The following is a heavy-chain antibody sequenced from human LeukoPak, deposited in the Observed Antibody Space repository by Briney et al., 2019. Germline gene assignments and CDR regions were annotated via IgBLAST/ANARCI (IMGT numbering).Heavy chain of an antibody. V-gene: IGHV3-21*01. J-gene: IGHJ3*02. CDR2: ISSSSSYI. D-gene: IGHD3-22*01. CDR3: ARMAGGTMIVVVNDAFDI. Sequence: PGGSLRLSCAASGFTFSSYEMNWVRQAPGKGLEWVSSISSSSSYIYYADSVKGRFTISRDNAKNSLYLQMNSLRAEDTAVYYCARMAGGTMIVVVNDAFDIWGQGTMVTVSS. CDR1: GFTFSSYE.